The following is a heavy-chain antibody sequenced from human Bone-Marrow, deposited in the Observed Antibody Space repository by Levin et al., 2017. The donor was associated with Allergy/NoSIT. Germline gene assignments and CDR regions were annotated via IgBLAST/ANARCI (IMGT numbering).Heavy chain of an antibody. D-gene: IGHD3-10*01. Sequence: GESLKISCKASGYDFAKYWIGWVRQMPGKGLEWMGNIYPGDSETRSSPSFQGQVTISVDKSINTAYLQWDSLRASDTGMYYCARQSDELPPYDGEWVEEHYFDYWGQGTLVTVSS. CDR2: IYPGDSET. CDR3: ARQSDELPPYDGEWVEEHYFDY. V-gene: IGHV5-51*01. CDR1: GYDFAKYW. J-gene: IGHJ4*02.